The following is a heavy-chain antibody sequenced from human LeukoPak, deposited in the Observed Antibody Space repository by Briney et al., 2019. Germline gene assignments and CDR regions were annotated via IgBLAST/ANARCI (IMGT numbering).Heavy chain of an antibody. J-gene: IGHJ3*02. CDR2: ISANGGST. Sequence: GGSLRLSCAASGFTLSTYSMHWVRQAPGKGLKYVSAISANGGSTYYANSVKGRFTISRDNSKNTLYLQMGSLRAEDMAVYYCARESNGDYGNTFDIWGQGTVVTVSS. CDR3: ARESNGDYGNTFDI. V-gene: IGHV3-64*01. CDR1: GFTLSTYS. D-gene: IGHD4-17*01.